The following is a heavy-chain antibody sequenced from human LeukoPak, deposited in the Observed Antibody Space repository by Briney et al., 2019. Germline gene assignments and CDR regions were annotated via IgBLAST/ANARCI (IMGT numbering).Heavy chain of an antibody. D-gene: IGHD3-22*01. J-gene: IGHJ3*01. Sequence: QPGRSLRLSCAASGFSFSNYDMSWVRQAPGKGLEWVAFISHDGISEYYTDSVKGRFTISRDNSKNTLYLQMNSLRAEDTAMYYRAREGPISMVVITYDAFDLWGRGTVVTVSS. CDR3: AREGPISMVVITYDAFDL. CDR1: GFSFSNYD. V-gene: IGHV3-30-3*01. CDR2: ISHDGISE.